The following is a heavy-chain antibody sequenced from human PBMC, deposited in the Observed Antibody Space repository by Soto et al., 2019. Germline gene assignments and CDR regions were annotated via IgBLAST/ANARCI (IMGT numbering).Heavy chain of an antibody. CDR1: GGSISSSSYY. V-gene: IGHV4-39*01. CDR3: ARQVADYYDSSGYPFDY. J-gene: IGHJ4*02. CDR2: IYFSGST. Sequence: LSLTCTVSGGSISSSSYYWGWIRQPPGKGLEWIGSIYFSGSTYYNPSLKSRVTISVDTSKNQFSLKPSSVTAADTAVYYCARQVADYYDSSGYPFDYWGQGTLVTVSS. D-gene: IGHD3-22*01.